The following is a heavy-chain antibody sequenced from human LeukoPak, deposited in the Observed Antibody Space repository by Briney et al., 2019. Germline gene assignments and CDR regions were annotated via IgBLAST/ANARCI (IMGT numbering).Heavy chain of an antibody. CDR2: IRSKANSYAT. D-gene: IGHD3-22*01. CDR1: GFTFSGSA. J-gene: IGHJ4*02. Sequence: GGSLRLSCAASGFTFSGSAMHWVRQASGKGLEWVGRIRSKANSYATAYAASVKGRFTISRDDSKNTAYLQMNSLKTEDTAVYYCRAYDSSGYYYVDYWGQGTLVTVSS. V-gene: IGHV3-73*01. CDR3: RAYDSSGYYYVDY.